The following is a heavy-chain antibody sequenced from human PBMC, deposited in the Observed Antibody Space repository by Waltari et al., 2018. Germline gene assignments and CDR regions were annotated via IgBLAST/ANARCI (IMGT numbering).Heavy chain of an antibody. V-gene: IGHV3-53*01. Sequence: EVQLVESGGGLIQPGGSLRLSCAASGFTVSSNYMSWVRQAPGKGLEWVSGIYSGGSTYYADSGNGRCTISRDNSKNTLYLQMNSLRAEDTAVYYCARGMATITGWDYYGMDVWGQGTTVTVSS. CDR3: ARGMATITGWDYYGMDV. J-gene: IGHJ6*02. D-gene: IGHD5-12*01. CDR1: GFTVSSNY. CDR2: IYSGGST.